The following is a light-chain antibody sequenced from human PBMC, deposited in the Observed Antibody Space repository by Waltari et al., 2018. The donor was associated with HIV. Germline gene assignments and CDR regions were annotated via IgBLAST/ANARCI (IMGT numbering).Light chain of an antibody. CDR3: QQFGGSPLFS. V-gene: IGKV3-20*01. CDR1: QSVTSSY. J-gene: IGKJ3*01. Sequence: EIVLTQSPGTLSLSPGERATLSCRASQSVTSSYLAWYQQKPGQAPRLLIYGASRRATGVPDRFSGSGSGTDFTLTISRLEPEDFAMYFCQQFGGSPLFSFGPGTKVEIK. CDR2: GAS.